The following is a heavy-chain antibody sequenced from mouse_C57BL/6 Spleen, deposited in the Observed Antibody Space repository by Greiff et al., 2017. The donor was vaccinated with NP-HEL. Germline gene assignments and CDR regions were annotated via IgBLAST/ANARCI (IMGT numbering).Heavy chain of an antibody. J-gene: IGHJ1*03. D-gene: IGHD2-1*01. CDR3: ARGIYYGYWYFDV. CDR2: IYPGDGDT. Sequence: VQLQQSGAELVKPGASVKISCKASGYAFSSYWMNWVKQRPGQGLEWIGQIYPGDGDTNYNGKFKGKATLTADKSSSTAYMQLSSLTSEDSAVYFCARGIYYGYWYFDVWGTGTTVTVSS. V-gene: IGHV1-80*01. CDR1: GYAFSSYW.